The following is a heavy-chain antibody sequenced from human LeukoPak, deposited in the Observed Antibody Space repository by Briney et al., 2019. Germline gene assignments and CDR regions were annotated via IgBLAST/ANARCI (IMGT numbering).Heavy chain of an antibody. D-gene: IGHD3-10*01. CDR1: GFTFRTSA. V-gene: IGHV3-23*01. CDR2: INGGDYST. Sequence: GGSLRLSCAASGFTFRTSAMSWVRQAPPNGLQWVSSINGGDYSTYYADSVKGRFTISRDNSKNTLYLQMNSLRAEDTAVYYCTRESGSGNYYYDYWGQGTLVTVSS. J-gene: IGHJ4*02. CDR3: TRESGSGNYYYDY.